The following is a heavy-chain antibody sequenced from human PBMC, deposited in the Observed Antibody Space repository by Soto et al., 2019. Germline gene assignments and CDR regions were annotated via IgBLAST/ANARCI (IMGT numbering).Heavy chain of an antibody. V-gene: IGHV4-61*05. CDR2: IYYSGST. J-gene: IGHJ5*02. CDR3: ARYVVVTAAENWFDP. CDR1: GGSISSSSYY. D-gene: IGHD2-21*02. Sequence: SETLSLTCTVSGGSISSSSYYWGWIRQPPGKGLEWIGYIYYSGSTNYNPSLKSRVTISVDTSKNQFSLKLSSVTAADTAVYYCARYVVVTAAENWFDPWGQGTLVTVSS.